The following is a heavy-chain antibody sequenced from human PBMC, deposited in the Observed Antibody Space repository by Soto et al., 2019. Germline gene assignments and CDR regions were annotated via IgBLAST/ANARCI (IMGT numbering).Heavy chain of an antibody. J-gene: IGHJ3*02. CDR2: ISAYNGNT. D-gene: IGHD6-6*01. CDR1: GYTFTSYG. V-gene: IGHV1-18*01. CDR3: ATDISIEGAFDI. Sequence: GASVKVSCKASGYTFTSYGISWVRQAPGQGLEWMGWISAYNGNTNYAQKHQGRVTMTTDTSTSTAYMELRSLRSDDTAVYYCATDISIEGAFDIWGEGTMVTDSS.